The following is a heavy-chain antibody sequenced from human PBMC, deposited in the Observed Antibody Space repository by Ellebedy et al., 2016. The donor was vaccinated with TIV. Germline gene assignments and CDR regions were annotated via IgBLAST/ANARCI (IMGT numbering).Heavy chain of an antibody. CDR1: GGTFSSYA. J-gene: IGHJ6*02. D-gene: IGHD1-26*01. V-gene: IGHV1-69*04. CDR3: ARGRGATDYYGMDV. CDR2: IVPFLTIT. Sequence: AASVKVSCKASGGTFSSYAISWIRQAPGQGLEWMGRIVPFLTITNYAQEFQGRVTFSADESTSTAYMELSSLRSEDTAVFYCARGRGATDYYGMDVWGQGTTVTVSS.